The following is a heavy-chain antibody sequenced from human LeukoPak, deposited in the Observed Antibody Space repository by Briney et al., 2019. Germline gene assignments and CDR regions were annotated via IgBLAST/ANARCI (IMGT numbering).Heavy chain of an antibody. Sequence: GASVKVSGKASGGTFSSYAISWVRQAPGQGLEWMGWISAYNGNTNYAQKLQGRVTTTTDTSTSTAYMELRSLRSDDTAVYYCAREDYGDRVDYWGQGTLVTVSS. D-gene: IGHD4-17*01. J-gene: IGHJ4*02. V-gene: IGHV1-18*01. CDR1: GGTFSSYA. CDR2: ISAYNGNT. CDR3: AREDYGDRVDY.